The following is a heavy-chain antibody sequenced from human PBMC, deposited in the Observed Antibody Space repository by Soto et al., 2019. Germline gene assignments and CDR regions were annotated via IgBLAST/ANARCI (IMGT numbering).Heavy chain of an antibody. CDR2: ISGSGGSNK. Sequence: GGSLRLSCASSGCPFSSYAMSWVRQAPGKGLEWVSAISGSGGSNKYYADSVKGRFTISRDNSKNTLYLQMNSLRAEDTAVYYCARPLWRNDYNWGYFDLWGRGTLVTVSS. V-gene: IGHV3-23*01. J-gene: IGHJ2*01. CDR1: GCPFSSYA. CDR3: ARPLWRNDYNWGYFDL. D-gene: IGHD4-4*01.